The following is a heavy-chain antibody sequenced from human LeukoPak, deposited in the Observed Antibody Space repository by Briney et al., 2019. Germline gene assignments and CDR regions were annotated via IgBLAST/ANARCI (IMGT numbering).Heavy chain of an antibody. CDR3: AKAYYDSSGYSYYFDY. CDR1: GFPFSAYS. CDR2: ISGSSSYM. J-gene: IGHJ4*02. V-gene: IGHV3-21*01. D-gene: IGHD3-22*01. Sequence: GGSLRLSCAASGFPFSAYSMNWVRQAPGKGLEWVSSISGSSSYMFYADSVKGRFTISRDNAKNSLYLQMNSLRAGDTAVYYCAKAYYDSSGYSYYFDYWGQGTLVTVSS.